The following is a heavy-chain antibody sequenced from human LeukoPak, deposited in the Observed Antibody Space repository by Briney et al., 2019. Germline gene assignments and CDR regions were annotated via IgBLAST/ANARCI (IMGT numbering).Heavy chain of an antibody. CDR1: GFTFSSYG. CDR2: IWYDGSNK. D-gene: IGHD2-2*01. Sequence: GGSPRLSCAASGFTFSSYGMHWVRQAPGKGLEWVAVIWYDGSNKYYADSVKGRFTISRDNSKNTLYLQMNSLRAEDTAVYYCAREYCSSTSCRGSWFDPWGQGTLVTVSS. CDR3: AREYCSSTSCRGSWFDP. J-gene: IGHJ5*02. V-gene: IGHV3-33*01.